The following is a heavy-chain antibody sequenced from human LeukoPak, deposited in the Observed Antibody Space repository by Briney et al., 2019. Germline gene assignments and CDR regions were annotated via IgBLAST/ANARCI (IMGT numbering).Heavy chain of an antibody. V-gene: IGHV3-53*01. CDR1: GFTVSSNY. CDR2: IYSDGRT. Sequence: PGGSLRLSCAASGFTVSSNYMSWVRQAPGKGLEWVSIIYSDGRTNYADSVKGRFTISRDNSKNTLYLQMNSLRAEDTAVYYCARALFFDCWGQGTLVTVFS. CDR3: ARALFFDC. D-gene: IGHD2-21*01. J-gene: IGHJ4*02.